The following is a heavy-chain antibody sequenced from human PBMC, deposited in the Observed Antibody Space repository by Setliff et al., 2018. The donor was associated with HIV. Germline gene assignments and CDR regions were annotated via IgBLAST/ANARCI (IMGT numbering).Heavy chain of an antibody. Sequence: ASVKVSCKASGYTFTSYYMHWVRQAPGQGLEWMGIINPSGGSTNYVQKLQGRVTITTDTSTSTAYMELRSLRSDDTALYYCARKPTGSPSDYWGQGTLVTVSS. J-gene: IGHJ4*02. V-gene: IGHV1-46*01. CDR2: INPSGGST. D-gene: IGHD2-2*01. CDR1: GYTFTSYY. CDR3: ARKPTGSPSDY.